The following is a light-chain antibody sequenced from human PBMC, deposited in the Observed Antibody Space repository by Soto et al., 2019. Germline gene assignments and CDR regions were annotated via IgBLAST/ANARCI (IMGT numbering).Light chain of an antibody. V-gene: IGKV3-20*01. CDR2: DAS. Sequence: TVVPPAPFSLPLSPGERATLSCRASQSVSSRYLAWYQQKPGQAPRLLISDASSRATGIPDRFSGSGSGTDSTLTISRLEPEDFAVYYCQQYGSSPRTFGQGTKVDIK. CDR1: QSVSSRY. CDR3: QQYGSSPRT. J-gene: IGKJ1*01.